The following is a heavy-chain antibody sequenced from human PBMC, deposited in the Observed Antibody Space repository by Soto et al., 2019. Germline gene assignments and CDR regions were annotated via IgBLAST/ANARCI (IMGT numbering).Heavy chain of an antibody. CDR2: IGGSSSYT. V-gene: IGHV3-11*05. J-gene: IGHJ4*02. CDR3: ARRRPTGYYNY. CDR1: GFPFSDYY. D-gene: IGHD3-9*01. Sequence: QVQLVESGGDLVKPGGSLRLSCAASGFPFSDYYMSWIRQAPGKGLEWVSSIGGSSSYTNNADSVKGRFTSSRDNATNSLYLQMNSLRAEATAVYYCARRRPTGYYNYWGQGTLVTVSA.